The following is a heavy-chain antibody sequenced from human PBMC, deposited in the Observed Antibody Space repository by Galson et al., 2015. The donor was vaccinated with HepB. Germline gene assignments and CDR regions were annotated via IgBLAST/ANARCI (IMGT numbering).Heavy chain of an antibody. CDR3: ARVLTFYGDYGCFDY. Sequence: SLRLSCAASGFTFDDYGMSWVRQAPGKGLEWVSGINWNGGSTGYADSVKGRFTISRDNAKNSLYLQMNSLRAEDTALYYCARVLTFYGDYGCFDYWGQGTLVTVSS. CDR2: INWNGGST. J-gene: IGHJ4*02. D-gene: IGHD4-17*01. V-gene: IGHV3-20*04. CDR1: GFTFDDYG.